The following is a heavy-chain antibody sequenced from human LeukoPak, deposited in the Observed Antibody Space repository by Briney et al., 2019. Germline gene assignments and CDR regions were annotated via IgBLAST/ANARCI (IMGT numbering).Heavy chain of an antibody. V-gene: IGHV3-7*01. Sequence: GGSLRLSCAASGFTFSSYWMSWVRQAPGKGLEWVANIKQDGSEKYYVDSVKGRFTISRDNAKNSLYLQMNSLRAEDTAVYYCARTYYDFWSGYSPLDYWGQGTLVTVSS. CDR1: GFTFSSYW. J-gene: IGHJ4*02. CDR3: ARTYYDFWSGYSPLDY. CDR2: IKQDGSEK. D-gene: IGHD3-3*01.